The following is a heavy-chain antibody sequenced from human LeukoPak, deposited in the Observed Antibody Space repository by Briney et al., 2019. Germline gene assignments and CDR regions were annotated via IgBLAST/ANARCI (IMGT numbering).Heavy chain of an antibody. CDR2: MNPNSGNT. V-gene: IGHV1-8*01. Sequence: ASVKVSCKASGYTFTSYDINWVRQATGRGLEWMGWMNPNSGNTGYAQKFQGRVTMTRNTSISTAYMELSSLRSEDTAVYYCARDYDSSGYYYLPDYWGQGTLVTVSS. CDR1: GYTFTSYD. J-gene: IGHJ4*02. D-gene: IGHD3-22*01. CDR3: ARDYDSSGYYYLPDY.